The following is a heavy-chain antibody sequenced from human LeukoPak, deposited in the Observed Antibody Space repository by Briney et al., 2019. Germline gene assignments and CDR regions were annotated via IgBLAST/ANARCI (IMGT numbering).Heavy chain of an antibody. CDR2: VRYDGRNK. D-gene: IGHD6-19*01. V-gene: IGHV3-30*02. Sequence: GGSLRLSCAASGFTLSSYGMHWLRQAPGKGLEWVAFVRYDGRNKYYEDFVKGRFTISRDNSKHMLYLQMNSLRADDTAVYYCAKDGLIAVAGTEFDYWGQGTLVTVSS. CDR1: GFTLSSYG. J-gene: IGHJ4*02. CDR3: AKDGLIAVAGTEFDY.